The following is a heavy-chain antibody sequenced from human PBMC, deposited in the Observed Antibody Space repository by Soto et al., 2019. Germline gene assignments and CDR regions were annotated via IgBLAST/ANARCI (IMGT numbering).Heavy chain of an antibody. J-gene: IGHJ5*02. CDR1: GFTFSIYG. D-gene: IGHD1-20*01. CDR2: ISYDGSNK. Sequence: GGSLRLSCAASGFTFSIYGMHWVRQAPGKGLEWVAVISYDGSNKYYADSVKGRFTISRDNSKNTLYLQMNSLRAEDTAVYYCTYKYTGPWGQGTLVTVSS. CDR3: TYKYTGP. V-gene: IGHV3-30*03.